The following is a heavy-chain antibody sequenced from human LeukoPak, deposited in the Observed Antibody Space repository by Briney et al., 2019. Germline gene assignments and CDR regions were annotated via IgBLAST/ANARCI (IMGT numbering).Heavy chain of an antibody. V-gene: IGHV3-30*02. CDR3: ANPQAWYGSGSLPGLIDAFDI. CDR1: GFTFGSYG. J-gene: IGHJ3*02. CDR2: IRFDGRDE. Sequence: GGSLRLSCAASGFTFGSYGMNWVRQAPGKGLEWVAFIRFDGRDEYYADSVKGRFTISRDNSKNTLYLQMNSLRVEDTAVYYCANPQAWYGSGSLPGLIDAFDIWGQGTMVTVSS. D-gene: IGHD3-10*01.